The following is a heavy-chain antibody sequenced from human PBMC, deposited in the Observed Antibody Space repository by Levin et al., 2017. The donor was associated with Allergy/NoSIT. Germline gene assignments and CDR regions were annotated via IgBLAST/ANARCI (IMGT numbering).Heavy chain of an antibody. CDR2: ITSGATT. D-gene: IGHD5-18*01. CDR3: VKEGDGHSYGHK. CDR1: GFTFSNSH. Sequence: PGGSLRLSCAASGFTFSNSHMSWVRQAPGKGLEWVSAITSGATTYFADFVKGRFTISRDNSKNMVYLQMNGLRAEDTAVYYCVKEGDGHSYGHKWGQGTLVTVSS. J-gene: IGHJ4*02. V-gene: IGHV3-23*01.